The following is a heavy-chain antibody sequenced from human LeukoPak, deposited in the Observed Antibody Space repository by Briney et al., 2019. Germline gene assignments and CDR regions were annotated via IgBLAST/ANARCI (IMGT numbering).Heavy chain of an antibody. J-gene: IGHJ4*02. CDR3: TRAGNDDNNYQCPF. CDR1: GLTFGEND. D-gene: IGHD5-24*01. CDR2: IRSKLYGETT. V-gene: IGHV3-49*04. Sequence: GRSLSLSCTVSGLTFGENDMSWVRQAPGKGLEWVGIIRSKLYGETTEYAASVKRKYNISRDDHKSIAFLQLNSLKIEDTAVYYCTRAGNDDNNYQCPFWGQGTLVTVGS.